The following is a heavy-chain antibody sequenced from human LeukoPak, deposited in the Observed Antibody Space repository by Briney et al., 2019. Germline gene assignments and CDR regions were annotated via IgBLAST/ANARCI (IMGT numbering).Heavy chain of an antibody. CDR1: GFTFSSYG. J-gene: IGHJ4*02. V-gene: IGHV3-30*03. Sequence: GRSLRLSCAASGFTFSSYGMHWVRQAPGKGLEWVAVISYDGSNKYYADSVKGRFTISRDNAKNSLYLQMNSLRAEDTAEYYCASACGGDCYPSTETFDYWGQGTLVAVSS. CDR2: ISYDGSNK. CDR3: ASACGGDCYPSTETFDY. D-gene: IGHD2-21*02.